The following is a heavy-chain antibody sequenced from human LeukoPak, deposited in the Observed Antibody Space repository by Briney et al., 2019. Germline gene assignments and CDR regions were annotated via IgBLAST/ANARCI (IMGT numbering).Heavy chain of an antibody. Sequence: ASLKVSCKASGYAFTTHGITWVRQAPGQGLEWMGWINPNSGGTNYAQKFQGRVTMTRDTSISTAYMELSRLRSDDTAVYYCARTLVVPAANDAFDIWGQGTMVTVSS. D-gene: IGHD2-2*01. J-gene: IGHJ3*02. CDR2: INPNSGGT. V-gene: IGHV1-2*02. CDR3: ARTLVVPAANDAFDI. CDR1: GYAFTTHG.